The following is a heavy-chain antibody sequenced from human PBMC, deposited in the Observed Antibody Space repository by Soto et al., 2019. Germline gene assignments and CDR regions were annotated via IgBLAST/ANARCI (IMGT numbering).Heavy chain of an antibody. CDR2: ISYDGNNQ. V-gene: IGHV3-30*18. CDR3: AKDRTTLYDAVDY. Sequence: GGSLRLSCAASGFTFSNYGMHWVRQAPGKGLDWVAVISYDGNNQYYADSVKGRFTISRDNSKKTLYLQMNSLRAEDTAVYYCAKDRTTLYDAVDYWGQGTLVTVSS. CDR1: GFTFSNYG. D-gene: IGHD1-7*01. J-gene: IGHJ4*02.